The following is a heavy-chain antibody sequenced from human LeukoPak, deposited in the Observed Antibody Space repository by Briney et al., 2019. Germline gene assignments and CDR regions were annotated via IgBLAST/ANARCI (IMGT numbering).Heavy chain of an antibody. Sequence: SDTLSLTCTVSGGSIGNYWSWIRQPAGKGLEWIGRIYSGGSTNYNPSLKSRVTISVDTSKNQFSLKLSSVTAADTAVYYCARYTAMVTGIDYWGQGTLVTVSS. CDR2: IYSGGST. V-gene: IGHV4-4*07. J-gene: IGHJ4*02. CDR3: ARYTAMVTGIDY. D-gene: IGHD5-18*01. CDR1: GGSIGNY.